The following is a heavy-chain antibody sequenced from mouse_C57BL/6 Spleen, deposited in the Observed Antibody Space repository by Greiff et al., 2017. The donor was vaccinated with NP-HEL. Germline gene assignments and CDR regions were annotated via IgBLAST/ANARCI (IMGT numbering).Heavy chain of an antibody. D-gene: IGHD1-1*01. CDR3: ARLRTTVNY. J-gene: IGHJ2*01. V-gene: IGHV1-81*01. CDR2: IYPRSGNT. CDR1: GYTFTSYG. Sequence: QVHVKQSGAELARPGASVKLSCKASGYTFTSYGISWVKQRTGQGLEWIGEIYPRSGNTYYNEKFKGKATLTADKSSSTAYMELRSLTSEDSAVYFCARLRTTVNYWGQSTTLTVSS.